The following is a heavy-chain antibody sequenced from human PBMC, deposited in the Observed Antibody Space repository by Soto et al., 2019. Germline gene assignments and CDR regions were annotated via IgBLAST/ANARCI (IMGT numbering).Heavy chain of an antibody. CDR3: ARGHGSGWNYYFGMDV. J-gene: IGHJ6*02. Sequence: SETLSLTFTVSGGSISSYYWSWVRQPTGKGLEWIWRMSTTGDTSYNPSLRSRVTMSVDTSKNQFSLNLSFVTAADTDVYYCARGHGSGWNYYFGMDVWGQGTTVPVSS. D-gene: IGHD6-19*01. V-gene: IGHV4-4*07. CDR2: MSTTGDT. CDR1: GGSISSYY.